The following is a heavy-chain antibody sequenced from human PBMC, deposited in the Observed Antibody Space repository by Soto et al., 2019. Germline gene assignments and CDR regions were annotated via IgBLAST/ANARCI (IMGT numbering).Heavy chain of an antibody. CDR1: GFTFSRFW. J-gene: IGHJ5*02. CDR3: AKGAAARGYNWFDP. Sequence: GGSLRLSCAASGFTFSRFWMSWVRQAPGKGLEWVANIKEDGSEKYYVDSVKGRFTISRDNAKNSLFLQMNSLRAEDTAVYYCAKGAAARGYNWFDPWGQGTLVTVSS. V-gene: IGHV3-7*01. CDR2: IKEDGSEK. D-gene: IGHD6-6*01.